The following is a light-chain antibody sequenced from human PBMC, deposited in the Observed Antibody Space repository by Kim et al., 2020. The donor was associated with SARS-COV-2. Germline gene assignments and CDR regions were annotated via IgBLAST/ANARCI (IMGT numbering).Light chain of an antibody. CDR1: QSIGAS. V-gene: IGKV1-5*03. J-gene: IGKJ1*01. Sequence: DIQMTQSPSTLSASVGDRVTITCRASQSIGASLAWYQQKVGKAPKLLIYKASSLESGVPSRFSGSGSGTEFTLTISSLQPDDFATYYCQQHFSRWTFGQGTKLEI. CDR3: QQHFSRWT. CDR2: KAS.